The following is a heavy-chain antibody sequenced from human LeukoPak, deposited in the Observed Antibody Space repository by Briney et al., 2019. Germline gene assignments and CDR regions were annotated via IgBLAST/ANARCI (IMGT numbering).Heavy chain of an antibody. CDR2: IRTSSGGI. V-gene: IGHV3-48*02. CDR3: ARDDSWAFDY. J-gene: IGHJ4*02. Sequence: QPGGSLRLSCAASGFTFDSYAMSWVRQAPGKGLEWVAYIRTSSGGIYYADSVKGRFTISTDTAKNSLYLEMNNLRDGDTAVYYCARDDSWAFDYWGQGTLVTVSS. CDR1: GFTFDSYA. D-gene: IGHD2-21*02.